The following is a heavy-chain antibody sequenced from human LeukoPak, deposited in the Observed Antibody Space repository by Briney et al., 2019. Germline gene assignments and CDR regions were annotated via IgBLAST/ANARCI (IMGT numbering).Heavy chain of an antibody. CDR3: AKVDRVGTVTTYDY. V-gene: IGHV3-23*01. CDR2: ISGSGGST. J-gene: IGHJ4*02. D-gene: IGHD4-17*01. Sequence: GGSLRLSCAASGFTFSSYAMSWVRQAPGKGLEWVSAISGSGGSTYYADSVKGRFTISRDNSKNTLYLQMNSPRAEDTAVYYCAKVDRVGTVTTYDYWGQGTLVTVSS. CDR1: GFTFSSYA.